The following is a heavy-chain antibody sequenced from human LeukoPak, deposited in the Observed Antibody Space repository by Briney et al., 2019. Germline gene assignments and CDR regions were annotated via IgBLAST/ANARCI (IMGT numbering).Heavy chain of an antibody. D-gene: IGHD3-22*01. J-gene: IGHJ4*02. Sequence: SETLSLTCTVSGGSISSYYWSWIRQPPGKGLEWIGYIYYSGSTNYNPSLKSRVTISVDTSKNQFSLKLSSVTAADTAVYYCARESYDSSGYYGFDYWGREPWSPSPQ. CDR1: GGSISSYY. V-gene: IGHV4-59*12. CDR2: IYYSGST. CDR3: ARESYDSSGYYGFDY.